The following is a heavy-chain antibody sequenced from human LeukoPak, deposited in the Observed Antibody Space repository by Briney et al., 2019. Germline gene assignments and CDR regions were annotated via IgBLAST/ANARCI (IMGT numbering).Heavy chain of an antibody. V-gene: IGHV3-73*01. CDR1: GFTFSGSA. J-gene: IGHJ4*02. Sequence: GGSLRLSCAASGFTFSGSAMHWVRQASGKGLEWVGRIRSKANSYATAYAASVKGRFTISRDDSRNTAYLQMNSLKTEDTAVYYCTRLIDRVAGTGGGDYWGQGTLVTVSS. CDR2: IRSKANSYAT. CDR3: TRLIDRVAGTGGGDY. D-gene: IGHD6-19*01.